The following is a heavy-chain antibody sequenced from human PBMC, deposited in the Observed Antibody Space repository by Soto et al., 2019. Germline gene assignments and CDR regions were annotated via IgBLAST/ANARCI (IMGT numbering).Heavy chain of an antibody. CDR1: GGSISSYY. V-gene: IGHV4-59*01. CDR3: ARDRGFSDY. J-gene: IGHJ4*02. D-gene: IGHD3-10*01. CDR2: IYYSGST. Sequence: KSSETLSLTCTVSGGSISSYYWSWIRQPPGKGLEWIGYIYYSGSTNYNPSLKSRVTISVDTSKNQFSLKLSSVTAADTAVYYCARDRGFSDYGGKGSLVTVSS.